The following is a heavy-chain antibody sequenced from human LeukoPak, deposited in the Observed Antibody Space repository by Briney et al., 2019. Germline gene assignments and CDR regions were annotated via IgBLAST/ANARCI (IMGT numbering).Heavy chain of an antibody. D-gene: IGHD3-22*01. J-gene: IGHJ3*02. CDR3: ARFRMNYYDSSGYYYDAFDI. V-gene: IGHV4-34*01. CDR2: INHSGST. Sequence: SETLSLTCVVYGGSSSGYYWSWIRQPPGKGLEWSGEINHSGSTNYNPSLKSRVTISVDTSKNQLSLKLSSVTAADTAVYYCARFRMNYYDSSGYYYDAFDIWSQGTMVTVSS. CDR1: GGSSSGYY.